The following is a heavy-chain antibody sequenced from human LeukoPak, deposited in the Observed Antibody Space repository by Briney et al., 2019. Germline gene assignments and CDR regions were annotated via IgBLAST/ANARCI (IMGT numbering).Heavy chain of an antibody. CDR3: ARLTTMTTTGGPFDY. J-gene: IGHJ4*02. Sequence: PGGSLRLPCAASGFTFSSYEMNWVRQAPGKGLEWVSYITSSGNTIYYADSVKGRFTISRDNAKNSLYLQMNSLRAEDTAVYYCARLTTMTTTGGPFDYWGQGTLVTVSS. D-gene: IGHD4-17*01. V-gene: IGHV3-48*03. CDR1: GFTFSSYE. CDR2: ITSSGNTI.